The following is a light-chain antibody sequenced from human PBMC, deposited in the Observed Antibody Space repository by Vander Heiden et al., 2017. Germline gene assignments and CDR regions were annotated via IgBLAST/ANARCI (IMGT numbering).Light chain of an antibody. CDR3: QIWDSSSERVI. V-gene: IGLV3-21*02. CDR1: DIGGKS. J-gene: IGLJ2*01. Sequence: SFVLTPPPSVSVAPGPPARITGGVNDIGGKSAPWYQQQPGQAPVLVVYDDSDRPSGIPERFSGSNSGNTATLTISRVEAGDEADYYCQIWDSSSERVIFGGGTKLTVL. CDR2: DDS.